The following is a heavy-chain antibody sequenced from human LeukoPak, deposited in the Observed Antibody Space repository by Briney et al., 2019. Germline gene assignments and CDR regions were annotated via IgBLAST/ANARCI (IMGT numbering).Heavy chain of an antibody. Sequence: ASVKVSCKASGYTFTSYDINWVRQATGQGLEWMGWISAYNGNTNYAQKLQGRVTMTTDTSTSTAYMELRSLRSDDTAVYYCARDWADDFWSGYYPKNWFDPWGQGTLVTVSS. CDR2: ISAYNGNT. D-gene: IGHD3-3*01. J-gene: IGHJ5*02. CDR3: ARDWADDFWSGYYPKNWFDP. CDR1: GYTFTSYD. V-gene: IGHV1-18*01.